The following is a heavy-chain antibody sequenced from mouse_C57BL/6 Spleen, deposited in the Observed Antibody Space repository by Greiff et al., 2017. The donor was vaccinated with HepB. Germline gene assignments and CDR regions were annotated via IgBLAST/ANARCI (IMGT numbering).Heavy chain of an antibody. Sequence: EVKLVESGGDLVKPGGSLKLSCAASGFTFSSYGMSWVRQTPDKRLEWVATRSSGGSYTYYPDSVKGRFTISSDNDKNNLYLLMSSLKSEDTAMYYCASQYYGSSYDWFAYWGQVTLVTVSA. CDR1: GFTFSSYG. CDR2: RSSGGSYT. J-gene: IGHJ3*01. D-gene: IGHD1-1*01. V-gene: IGHV5-6*01. CDR3: ASQYYGSSYDWFAY.